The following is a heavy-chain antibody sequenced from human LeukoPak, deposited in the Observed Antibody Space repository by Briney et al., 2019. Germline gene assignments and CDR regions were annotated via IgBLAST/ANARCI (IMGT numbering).Heavy chain of an antibody. V-gene: IGHV3-23*01. Sequence: GGSLRLSCAASGFTFSSYAMSWVRQAPGMGLEWVSGISSSGGSTYYADSVKGRFTISRDSSKNTLYLQMNSLRAEDTAVYYCAKGRDYGGNSKFDYWGQGILVTVSS. J-gene: IGHJ4*02. CDR1: GFTFSSYA. CDR2: ISSSGGST. CDR3: AKGRDYGGNSKFDY. D-gene: IGHD4-23*01.